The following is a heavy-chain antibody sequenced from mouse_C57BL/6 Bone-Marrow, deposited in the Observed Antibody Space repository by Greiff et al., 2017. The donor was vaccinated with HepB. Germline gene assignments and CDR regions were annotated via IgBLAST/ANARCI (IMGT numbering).Heavy chain of an antibody. CDR1: GFTFSSYA. D-gene: IGHD2-1*01. J-gene: IGHJ2*01. V-gene: IGHV5-4*01. Sequence: EVHLVESGGGLVKPGGSLKLSCAASGFTFSSYAMSWVRQTPEKRLEWVATISDGGSYTYYPDNVKGRFTISRDNAKNNLYLQMSHLKSEDTAMYYCAREAIYYGNYGYWGQGTTLTVSS. CDR3: AREAIYYGNYGY. CDR2: ISDGGSYT.